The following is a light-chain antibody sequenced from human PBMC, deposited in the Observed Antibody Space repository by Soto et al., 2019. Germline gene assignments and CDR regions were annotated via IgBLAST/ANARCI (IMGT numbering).Light chain of an antibody. CDR3: ATWDDTLNGL. V-gene: IGLV1-44*01. CDR2: SND. CDR1: SSNIGGNA. Sequence: QSVVTQPPSASGTPGQKVTISCSGGSSNIGGNAVNWYQVLPGMAPKLLIYSNDQRPSGVPDRFSGSKSGTSASLAISDLQSEDEADHYCATWDDTLNGLFGGGTKVTVL. J-gene: IGLJ2*01.